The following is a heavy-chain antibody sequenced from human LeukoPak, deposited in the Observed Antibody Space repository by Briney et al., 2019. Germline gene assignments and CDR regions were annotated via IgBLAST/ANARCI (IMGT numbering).Heavy chain of an antibody. Sequence: ASVKVSCKASGYTFTSYDINWVRQATGQGLEWMGWMNPNSGNTGYAQKFQGRVTMTRNTSISTAYMELSSLRSEDTALYYCAKDANPYYDFWSGLLYFDYWGQGTLVTVSS. CDR2: MNPNSGNT. D-gene: IGHD3-3*01. CDR1: GYTFTSYD. CDR3: AKDANPYYDFWSGLLYFDY. J-gene: IGHJ4*02. V-gene: IGHV1-8*01.